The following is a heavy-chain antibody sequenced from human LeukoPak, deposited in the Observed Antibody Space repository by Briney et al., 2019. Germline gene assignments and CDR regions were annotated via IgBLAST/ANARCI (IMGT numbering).Heavy chain of an antibody. Sequence: GRSLRLSCAASGFTVSNSGIHRVRQAPGKGLEWVAVFSHDGSSTYYADSVKGRFTISRDNSKNTLHLQMNSLRADGTAVYYCTRPKWGLHYFDYWGQGALVTVSS. CDR2: FSHDGSST. D-gene: IGHD2-8*01. CDR1: GFTVSNSG. J-gene: IGHJ4*02. CDR3: TRPKWGLHYFDY. V-gene: IGHV3-30*05.